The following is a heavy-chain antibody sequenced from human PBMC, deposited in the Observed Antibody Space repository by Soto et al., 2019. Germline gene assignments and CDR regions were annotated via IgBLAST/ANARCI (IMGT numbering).Heavy chain of an antibody. CDR3: AEARWFSDWSTLDH. D-gene: IGHD2-21*01. Sequence: EVQLLESGGSLVHPGGSLRLSCAASGFSFSYFAMRWVRQAPGKGLVWVAAISGSGCNTYYADSVKGRFTISRDNSKNTLFLQMNSLRDQYTAVYFCAEARWFSDWSTLDHCGQCTLVTVSS. CDR2: ISGSGCNT. J-gene: IGHJ1*01. CDR1: GFSFSYFA. V-gene: IGHV3-23*01.